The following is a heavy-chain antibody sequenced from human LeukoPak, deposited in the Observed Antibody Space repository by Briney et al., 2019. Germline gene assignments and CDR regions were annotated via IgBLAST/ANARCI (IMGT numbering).Heavy chain of an antibody. CDR1: GFTFSNYG. J-gene: IGHJ5*02. D-gene: IGHD3-10*01. V-gene: IGHV3-30*02. CDR2: IRYDGSNK. Sequence: GGSLRLSCAVSGFTFSNYGMHWVRQAPGKGLEWVAFIRYDGSNKFYPDSVKGRFTISRDNSKNTLYLQMNILRAEDTAVYYCAKDSRARQFGEFLSRAPQYNWFDPWGQGTLVTVSS. CDR3: AKDSRARQFGEFLSRAPQYNWFDP.